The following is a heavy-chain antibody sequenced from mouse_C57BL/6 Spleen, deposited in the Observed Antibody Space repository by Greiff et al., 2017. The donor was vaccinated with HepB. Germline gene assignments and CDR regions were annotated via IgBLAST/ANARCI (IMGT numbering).Heavy chain of an antibody. V-gene: IGHV5-9-1*02. CDR3: TRGVYSRGYFDY. D-gene: IGHD1-1*01. Sequence: EVKLMESGEGLVKPGGSLKLSCAASGFTFSSYAMSWVRQTPEKRLEWVAYISSGGDYIYYADTVKGRFTISRDNARNTLYLQMSSLKSEDTAMYYCTRGVYSRGYFDYWGQGTTLTVSS. CDR1: GFTFSSYA. CDR2: ISSGGDYI. J-gene: IGHJ2*01.